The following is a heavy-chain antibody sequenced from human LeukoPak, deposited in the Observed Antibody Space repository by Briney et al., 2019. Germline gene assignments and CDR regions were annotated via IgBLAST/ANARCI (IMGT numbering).Heavy chain of an antibody. J-gene: IGHJ4*02. CDR2: IYYSGST. CDR3: ARARGARITMIVVVDYFDY. V-gene: IGHV4-59*01. D-gene: IGHD3-22*01. Sequence: PSETLSLTCTVSGGSISSYYWSWIRQPPGKGLEWIGYIYYSGSTNYDPSPKSRVTISVDTSKNQFSLKLSSVTAADTAVYYCARARGARITMIVVVDYFDYWGQGTLVTVSS. CDR1: GGSISSYY.